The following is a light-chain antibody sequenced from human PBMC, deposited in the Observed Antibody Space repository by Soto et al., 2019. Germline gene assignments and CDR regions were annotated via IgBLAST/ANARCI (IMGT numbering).Light chain of an antibody. CDR3: QQYDNLPIT. CDR2: DAS. Sequence: DIQMTQSPSSLSASVGDRVTITCQASQDISNYLNWYQQKPGKAPKLLIYDASNLETGVPSRFSGSGTGTDFNLPIRRPQAEDNGNYYCQQYDNLPITFGQGTRLEIK. CDR1: QDISNY. V-gene: IGKV1-33*01. J-gene: IGKJ5*01.